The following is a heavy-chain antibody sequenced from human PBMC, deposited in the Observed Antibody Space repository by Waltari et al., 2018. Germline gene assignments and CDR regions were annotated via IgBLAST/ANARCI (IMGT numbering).Heavy chain of an antibody. CDR3: ARDRGRGIYLDS. CDR1: GDSMSRTDW. D-gene: IGHD2-15*01. V-gene: IGHV4-4*02. J-gene: IGHJ4*02. CDR2: VQRSGRT. Sequence: QLQLHESGPGLVKPSGTLSLTSAVSGDSMSRTDWWSWVRQSPGKGLQWIGQVQRSGRTNYNPSFASRVTISVDTSTNQFSLKVTSATAADTAVYFCARDRGRGIYLDSWGQGTLVTVSP.